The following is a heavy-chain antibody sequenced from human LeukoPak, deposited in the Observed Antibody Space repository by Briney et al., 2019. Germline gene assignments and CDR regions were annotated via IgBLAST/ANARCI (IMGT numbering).Heavy chain of an antibody. CDR2: ISSSSSTI. D-gene: IGHD6-13*01. CDR1: GFTFSSYS. Sequence: GGSLRLSCAASGFTFSSYSMNWVRQAPGKGLEWVSYISSSSSTIYYADSVKGRFTISRDNAKNSLYLQMNSLRAEDTAVYYCARGYFIAAAGSFDYWGQGTLVTVSS. V-gene: IGHV3-48*04. CDR3: ARGYFIAAAGSFDY. J-gene: IGHJ4*02.